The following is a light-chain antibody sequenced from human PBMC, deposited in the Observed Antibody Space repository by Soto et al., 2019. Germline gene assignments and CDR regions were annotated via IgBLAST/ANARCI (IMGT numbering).Light chain of an antibody. Sequence: DIVLTQSPGTLSLSPGKRATLSGRASKSLTRVHFAWNQQKPGQAPRSPMYGVSARSTGTPDRFSGSGSGTDCTLTINRLEPEECAVYHCQLYDNPPTFGQGTRLEIK. V-gene: IGKV3-20*01. CDR3: QLYDNPPT. CDR2: GVS. CDR1: KSLTRVH. J-gene: IGKJ5*01.